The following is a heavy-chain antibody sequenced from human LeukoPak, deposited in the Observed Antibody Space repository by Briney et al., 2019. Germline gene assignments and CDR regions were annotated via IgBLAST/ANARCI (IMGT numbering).Heavy chain of an antibody. CDR2: IFYDGSNK. CDR1: GFTFSNYG. D-gene: IGHD2/OR15-2a*01. V-gene: IGHV3-33*01. CDR3: ARDQALYFSYGDY. J-gene: IGHJ4*02. Sequence: GRSLRLSCAASGFTFSNYGMHWVRQAPGKGLEWLAAIFYDGSNKYYADTVKGRFTISRDNSKNTLHLQVNSLTAEDTAVYYCARDQALYFSYGDYWGQGTLVTVSS.